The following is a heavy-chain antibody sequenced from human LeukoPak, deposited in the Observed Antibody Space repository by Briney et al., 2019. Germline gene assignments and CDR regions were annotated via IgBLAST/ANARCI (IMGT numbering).Heavy chain of an antibody. CDR1: GFTFSNYA. Sequence: GGSLRLSCAASGFTFSNYAMSWVRRAPGKGLEWISAISGGGGSTYYADSVKGRFTISRDNSKNTLYLQMNSLRSEDTAVYYCAKEIPEFDYWGQGTLVTVSS. J-gene: IGHJ4*02. CDR3: AKEIPEFDY. V-gene: IGHV3-23*01. CDR2: ISGGGGST.